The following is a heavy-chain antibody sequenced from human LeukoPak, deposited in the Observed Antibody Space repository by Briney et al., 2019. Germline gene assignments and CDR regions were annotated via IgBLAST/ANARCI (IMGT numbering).Heavy chain of an antibody. CDR2: IKQDGSEK. J-gene: IGHJ2*01. CDR1: GFTLSDYW. D-gene: IGHD5-18*01. CDR3: ARGLRWTQLGYWYFDL. Sequence: GGSLRLSCAASGFTLSDYWMHWVRQGPGKGLVWVAHIKQDGSEKNYVDSVKGRFTISRDNAKNSLYLQMNSLRAEDTAVYYCARGLRWTQLGYWYFDLWGRGTLVTVSS. V-gene: IGHV3-7*01.